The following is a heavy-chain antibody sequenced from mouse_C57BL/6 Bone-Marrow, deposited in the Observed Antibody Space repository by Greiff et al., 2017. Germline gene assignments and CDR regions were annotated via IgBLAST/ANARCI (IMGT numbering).Heavy chain of an antibody. CDR2: IDPENGDT. V-gene: IGHV14-4*01. J-gene: IGHJ2*01. Sequence: EVKLQQSGAELVRPGASVKLSCTASGFNIKDDYMHWVKQRPEQGLEWIGWIDPENGDTEYASKFQGKATITADTSSNTAYLQLSSLTSEDTAVYYCTTAVHYFDYWGQGTTLTVSS. D-gene: IGHD1-1*01. CDR3: TTAVHYFDY. CDR1: GFNIKDDY.